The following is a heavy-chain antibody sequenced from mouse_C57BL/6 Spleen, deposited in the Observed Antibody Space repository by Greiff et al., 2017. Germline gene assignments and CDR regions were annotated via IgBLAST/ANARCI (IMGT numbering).Heavy chain of an antibody. CDR1: GYSITSGYY. D-gene: IGHD2-5*01. CDR2: ISYDGSN. V-gene: IGHV3-6*01. J-gene: IGHJ3*01. CDR3: AIYSNYAWFAY. Sequence: EVQLQQSGPGLVKPSQSLSLTCSVTGYSITSGYYWNWIRQFPGNKLEWMGYISYDGSNNYNPSLKNRISITRDTSKNQFFLKLNSVTTEDTATYYCAIYSNYAWFAYWGQGTLVTVSA.